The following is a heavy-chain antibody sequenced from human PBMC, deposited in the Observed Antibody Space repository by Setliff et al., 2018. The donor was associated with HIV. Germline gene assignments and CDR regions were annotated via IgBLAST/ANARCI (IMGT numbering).Heavy chain of an antibody. CDR2: IIPAFGTA. Sequence: SVKVSCKASGDTLSIHPISWVRQAPGRGLDWMGGIIPAFGTANYAQKFQGRVTITTDESTTTVFMELTGLRSEDTAVYYCARKAGYCPHGGCWSPLDYWGQGTRVTVSS. J-gene: IGHJ4*02. CDR1: GDTLSIHP. D-gene: IGHD2-8*01. V-gene: IGHV1-69*05. CDR3: ARKAGYCPHGGCWSPLDY.